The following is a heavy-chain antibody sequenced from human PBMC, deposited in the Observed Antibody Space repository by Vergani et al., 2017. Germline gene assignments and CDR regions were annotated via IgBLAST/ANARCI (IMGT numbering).Heavy chain of an antibody. CDR3: ARGNYYGSGTYVDP. V-gene: IGHV3-66*02. CDR1: GFTFSSYG. J-gene: IGHJ5*02. D-gene: IGHD3-10*01. CDR2: IYSGDET. Sequence: VQLVESGGGVVQPGRSLRLSCAASGFTFSSYGMTWVRQAPGKGLEWVSHIYSGDETYYADSVKGRVTISRDTSKNTLHLQINNLRVEDTAVYYCARGNYYGSGTYVDPWGQGTLVTVSS.